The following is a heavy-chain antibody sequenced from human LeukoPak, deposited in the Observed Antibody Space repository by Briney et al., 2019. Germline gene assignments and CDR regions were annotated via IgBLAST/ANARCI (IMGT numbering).Heavy chain of an antibody. CDR2: IYYSGST. CDR3: ARGGNWNPLRYYYYYMDV. V-gene: IGHV4-39*07. J-gene: IGHJ6*03. Sequence: PSETLSLTCTVSGASVSGSAYYWGWIRQPPGKGLEWIGNIYYSGSTYYNESLESRVTISIDTSKNQFSLKLSSVTAADTAVYYCARGGNWNPLRYYYYYMDVWGKGTTVTVSS. D-gene: IGHD1-1*01. CDR1: GASVSGSAYY.